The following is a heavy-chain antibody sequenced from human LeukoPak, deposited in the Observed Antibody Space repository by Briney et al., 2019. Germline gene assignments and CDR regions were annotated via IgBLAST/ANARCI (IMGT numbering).Heavy chain of an antibody. V-gene: IGHV1-69*05. D-gene: IGHD3-22*01. CDR2: IIPIFGTA. CDR3: ARPFNYYDSSGYFRRAFDI. CDR1: GGTFSSYA. J-gene: IGHJ3*02. Sequence: GASVKVSCKASGGTFSSYAISWVRQAPGQGLEWMGRIIPIFGTANYAQKFQGRVTITTDESTSTAYMELSSLRSEDTAVYYCARPFNYYDSSGYFRRAFDIWGQGTMVTVSS.